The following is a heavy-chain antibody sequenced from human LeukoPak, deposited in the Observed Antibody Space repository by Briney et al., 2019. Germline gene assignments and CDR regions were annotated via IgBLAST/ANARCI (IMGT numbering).Heavy chain of an antibody. V-gene: IGHV3-74*01. CDR1: GFTFSSYW. J-gene: IGHJ5*02. Sequence: PGGSLRLSCAASGFTFSSYWMHWVRQAPGKGLVWVSRVNGDGSSTDNADSVEGRFTISRDNAKNTLYLQMNSLRAEDTAIYYCARDLDGSGSYHWFYPWGQGTLVTVPS. CDR3: ARDLDGSGSYHWFYP. D-gene: IGHD3-10*01. CDR2: VNGDGSST.